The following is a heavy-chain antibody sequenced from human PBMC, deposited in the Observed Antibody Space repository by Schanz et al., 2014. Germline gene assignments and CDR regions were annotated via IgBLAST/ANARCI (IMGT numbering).Heavy chain of an antibody. V-gene: IGHV3-11*01. CDR3: AKGRFGELSAFDI. CDR1: GFPFSDYF. CDR2: IGNGGVTI. D-gene: IGHD3-10*01. J-gene: IGHJ3*02. Sequence: VHLVESGGGLVQPGGSLRLSCAASGFPFSDYFMAWIRQPPGRGLEWVSYIGNGGVTIYYADSVKGRFTISRDNSKNSLYLQMNSLRAEDTAVYYCAKGRFGELSAFDIWGQGTMVTVSS.